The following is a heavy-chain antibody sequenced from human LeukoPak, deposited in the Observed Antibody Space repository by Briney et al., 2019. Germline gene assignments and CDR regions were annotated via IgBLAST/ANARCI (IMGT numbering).Heavy chain of an antibody. D-gene: IGHD5-24*01. CDR1: GGSISGYY. Sequence: SETLSLTCTVSGGSISGYYWTWIRQPPEKGLEWIGYIYYTGSAIYNASLKSRVTISVDTSKNQFSPHLSSVTAADTAVYYCARDDSRDGSNYNYYGTDVWGQGTTVTVSS. CDR3: ARDDSRDGSNYNYYGTDV. CDR2: IYYTGSA. V-gene: IGHV4-59*01. J-gene: IGHJ6*02.